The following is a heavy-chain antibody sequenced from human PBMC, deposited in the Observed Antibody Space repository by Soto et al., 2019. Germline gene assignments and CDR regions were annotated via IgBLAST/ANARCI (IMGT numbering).Heavy chain of an antibody. D-gene: IGHD3-16*01. CDR1: GHTFTNY. J-gene: IGHJ4*02. Sequence: QVQLVQSGAEVKKPGASVKVSCKASGHTFTNYMHWVRRAPGQGFEWMGVINPSGGGTSYAQKFQGRVSMTSDTSTSTVYMELSSLSSEDTALYYCARDALNLGESAPFDSWGQGTLVTVSS. CDR2: INPSGGGT. V-gene: IGHV1-46*03. CDR3: ARDALNLGESAPFDS.